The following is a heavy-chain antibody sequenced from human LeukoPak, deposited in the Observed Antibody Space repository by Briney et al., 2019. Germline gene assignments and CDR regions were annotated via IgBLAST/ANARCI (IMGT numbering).Heavy chain of an antibody. V-gene: IGHV3-23*01. CDR2: ISGSGGNT. J-gene: IGHJ4*02. CDR3: VKAAGIIGTTYFDY. CDR1: GFTFSSYA. Sequence: GGSLRLSCAASGFTFSSYAMSWVRQAPGKRLEWVSGISGSGGNTYYVDSVKGRFTISRDNSKNKFYLQMNSLRAEDTAVYYCVKAAGIIGTTYFDYWGQGTLVTVSS. D-gene: IGHD1-20*01.